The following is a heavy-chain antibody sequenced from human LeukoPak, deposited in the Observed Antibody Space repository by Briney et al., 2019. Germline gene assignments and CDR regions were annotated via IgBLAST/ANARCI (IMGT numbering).Heavy chain of an antibody. D-gene: IGHD6-19*01. CDR3: ARDSSGAGNSWFDP. J-gene: IGHJ5*02. V-gene: IGHV4-59*01. Sequence: SETLSLTCAVYGGSFSGYYWSWIRQPPGKGLEWIGYMYNSETTKYNPSLKSRVTISVDTSKKQFSLTLRSVTAADTAVYYCARDSSGAGNSWFDPWGQGTLVTVSS. CDR1: GGSFSGYY. CDR2: MYNSETT.